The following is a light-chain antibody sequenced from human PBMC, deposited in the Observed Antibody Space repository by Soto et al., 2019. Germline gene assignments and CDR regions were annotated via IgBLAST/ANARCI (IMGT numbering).Light chain of an antibody. Sequence: QSVLTQPASVSGSPGQSITISCTGTSSDVGGFNYVSWYQQHPGEAPQLMIYEVSNRPSGVSSRFSGSKFGNTASLTISGLQAEDEADYYCSSFTSRFTFVFGTGTKVTVL. CDR3: SSFTSRFTFV. CDR1: SSDVGGFNY. J-gene: IGLJ1*01. V-gene: IGLV2-14*01. CDR2: EVS.